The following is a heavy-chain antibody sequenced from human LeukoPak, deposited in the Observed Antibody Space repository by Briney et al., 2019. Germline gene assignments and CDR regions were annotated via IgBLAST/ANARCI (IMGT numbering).Heavy chain of an antibody. D-gene: IGHD3-22*01. CDR1: GFTFSSYG. V-gene: IGHV3-30*18. CDR3: AKDSVAYSSGYYSIFDY. CDR2: ISYDGSNK. J-gene: IGHJ4*02. Sequence: GGSLRLSCAASGFTFSSYGMHWVRQAPGKGLEWVAVISYDGSNKYYADSVKGRFTISRDNSKNTLYLQMNSLRAEDTAVYYCAKDSVAYSSGYYSIFDYWGQGTLVTVSS.